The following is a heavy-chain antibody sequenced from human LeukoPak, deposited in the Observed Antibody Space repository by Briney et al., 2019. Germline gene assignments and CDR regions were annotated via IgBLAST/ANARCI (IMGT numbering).Heavy chain of an antibody. CDR2: IYPGDSDT. CDR3: ARRGSIDAFDV. D-gene: IGHD3-10*01. J-gene: IGHJ3*01. V-gene: IGHV5-51*01. Sequence: GESLKISCKGSGYIFTSCSIGWVRQMPGKGLEWMGIIYPGDSDTAYSPSFQGQVTISADMSVSTAYLQWSGLEASDTAIYYCARRGSIDAFDVWGQGTMITVSS. CDR1: GYIFTSCS.